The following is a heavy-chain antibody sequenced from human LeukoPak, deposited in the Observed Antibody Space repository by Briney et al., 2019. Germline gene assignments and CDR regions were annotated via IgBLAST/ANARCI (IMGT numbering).Heavy chain of an antibody. CDR2: ISGSGGST. V-gene: IGHV3-23*01. D-gene: IGHD5-12*01. J-gene: IGHJ4*02. Sequence: TGGSLRLSCAASGFTFSSYAMSWVRQAPGKGLEWVSAISGSGGSTYYADTVKGRFTTSRDNSKNTLYLQMNSLRAEDTAVYYCAKDQVVEDIVATNEFDYWGQGTLVTVSS. CDR3: AKDQVVEDIVATNEFDY. CDR1: GFTFSSYA.